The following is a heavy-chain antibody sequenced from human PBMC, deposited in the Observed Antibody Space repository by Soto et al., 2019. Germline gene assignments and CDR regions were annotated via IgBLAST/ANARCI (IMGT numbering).Heavy chain of an antibody. CDR3: ARVLGPRITMVRGRSSQLYFDY. D-gene: IGHD3-10*01. Sequence: QVQLQESGPGLVKPSQTLSLTCTVSGGSISSGGYYWSWIRQHPGKGLEWIGYIYYSGSTYYNPSPKSRVTISVDTSKNQFSLKLSSVTAADTAVYYCARVLGPRITMVRGRSSQLYFDYWGQGTLVTVSS. CDR2: IYYSGST. J-gene: IGHJ4*02. V-gene: IGHV4-31*03. CDR1: GGSISSGGYY.